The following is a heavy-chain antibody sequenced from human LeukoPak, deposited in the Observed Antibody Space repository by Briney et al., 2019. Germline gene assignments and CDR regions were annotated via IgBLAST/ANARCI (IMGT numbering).Heavy chain of an antibody. D-gene: IGHD5-12*01. V-gene: IGHV4-59*12. CDR1: GGSISSYY. CDR3: ARDHITPRRATIIDFDY. J-gene: IGHJ4*02. Sequence: SETLSLTCTVSGGSISSYYWSWIRQPPGKGLEWIGYIYYSGSTNYNPSLKSRVTISVDTSKNQFSLKLGSVTAADTAVYYCARDHITPRRATIIDFDYWGQGTLVTVSS. CDR2: IYYSGST.